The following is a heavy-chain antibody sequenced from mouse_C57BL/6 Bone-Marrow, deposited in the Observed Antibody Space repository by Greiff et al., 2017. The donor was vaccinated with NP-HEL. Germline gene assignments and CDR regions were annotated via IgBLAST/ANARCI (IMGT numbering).Heavy chain of an antibody. Sequence: VQLQQSGPELVKPGASVKIPCKASGYTFTDYNMDWVKQSHGKSLEWIGDIIPNNGGTIYNQKFKGKATLTVDKSSSTAYMELRSLTSEDTAAYYCARGYDDYYFDYWGQGTTLTVSS. CDR2: IIPNNGGT. CDR1: GYTFTDYN. V-gene: IGHV1-18*01. J-gene: IGHJ2*01. D-gene: IGHD2-4*01. CDR3: ARGYDDYYFDY.